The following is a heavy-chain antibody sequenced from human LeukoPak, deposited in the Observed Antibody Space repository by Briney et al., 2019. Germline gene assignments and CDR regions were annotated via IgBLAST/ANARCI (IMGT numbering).Heavy chain of an antibody. Sequence: GASVNVSCKSSVYTFTSYDINWVRQATGQGLEWMGWMNPNSGNTGYAQKFQGRVTVTRNTSISTAYMELSSLRSEDTAVYYCARASWFDPWGQGTLVTVSS. J-gene: IGHJ5*02. CDR1: VYTFTSYD. CDR2: MNPNSGNT. CDR3: ARASWFDP. V-gene: IGHV1-8*01.